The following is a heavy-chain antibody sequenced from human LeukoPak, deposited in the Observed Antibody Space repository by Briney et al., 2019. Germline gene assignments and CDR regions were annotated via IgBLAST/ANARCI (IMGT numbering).Heavy chain of an antibody. V-gene: IGHV3-30*18. CDR1: GFTFSTYG. D-gene: IGHD2-2*01. Sequence: GGSLRLSCAASGFTFSTYGMHWVRQAPGKGLEWVAVISYDGSNKNYADSVKGRFTISRDNSRNTLDLQMISLRPEDTAVYYCAKSGYQLLAGNWFDPWGQGTLVTVSS. CDR2: ISYDGSNK. CDR3: AKSGYQLLAGNWFDP. J-gene: IGHJ5*02.